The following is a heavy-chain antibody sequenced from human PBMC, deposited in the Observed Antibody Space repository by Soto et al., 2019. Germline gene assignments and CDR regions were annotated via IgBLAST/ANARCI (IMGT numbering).Heavy chain of an antibody. J-gene: IGHJ4*02. CDR3: AREGARLPRFFDY. Sequence: TLSLTCTVSGGSVSSGSYYWSWIRQPPGKGLEWIGYIYYSGSTNYNPSLKSRVTISVDTSKNQFSLKLSSVTAADTAVYYCAREGARLPRFFDYWGQGTLVTVSS. V-gene: IGHV4-61*01. D-gene: IGHD6-6*01. CDR1: GGSVSSGSYY. CDR2: IYYSGST.